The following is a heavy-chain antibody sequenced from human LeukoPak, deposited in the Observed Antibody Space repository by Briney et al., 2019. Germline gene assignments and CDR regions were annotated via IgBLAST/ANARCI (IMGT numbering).Heavy chain of an antibody. CDR2: ISGSGGST. CDR1: GFTFSSYA. CDR3: AKYLSGGNDFWSGYYYYYYYMDV. D-gene: IGHD3-3*01. Sequence: GGSLRLSCAASGFTFSSYAMSWVRQAPGKGLEWVSAISGSGGSTYYADSVKGRFTISRDNSKNTLYLQMNSLRAEDTAVYYCAKYLSGGNDFWSGYYYYYYYMDVWGKGTTVTVSS. J-gene: IGHJ6*03. V-gene: IGHV3-23*01.